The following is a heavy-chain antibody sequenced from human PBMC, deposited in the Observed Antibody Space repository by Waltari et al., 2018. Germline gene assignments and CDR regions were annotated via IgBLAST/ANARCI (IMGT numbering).Heavy chain of an antibody. J-gene: IGHJ4*02. D-gene: IGHD6-19*01. CDR3: ARDLYSSGWYPGY. CDR2: IYYSGST. V-gene: IGHV4-39*07. Sequence: QLQLQESGPGLVKPSETLSLTCTFSGGSISRSSYYLGWIRQPPGKGLEWIGSIYYSGSTYYNPSLKSRVTISVDTSKNQFSLKLSSVTAADTAVYYCARDLYSSGWYPGYWGQGTLVTVSS. CDR1: GGSISRSSYY.